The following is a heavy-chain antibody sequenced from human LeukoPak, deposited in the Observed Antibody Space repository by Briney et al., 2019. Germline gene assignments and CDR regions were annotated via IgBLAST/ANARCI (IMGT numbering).Heavy chain of an antibody. CDR3: ARAPGSLYGMDV. D-gene: IGHD6-13*01. CDR2: ISSSSSYI. Sequence: ETLSLTCAVYGGSFSGYYWSWIRQAPGKGLEWVSSISSSSSYIYYADSVKGRFTISRDNAKNSLYLQMNSLRAEDTAVYYCARAPGSLYGMDVWGQGTTVTVSS. CDR1: GGSFSGYY. J-gene: IGHJ6*02. V-gene: IGHV3-21*01.